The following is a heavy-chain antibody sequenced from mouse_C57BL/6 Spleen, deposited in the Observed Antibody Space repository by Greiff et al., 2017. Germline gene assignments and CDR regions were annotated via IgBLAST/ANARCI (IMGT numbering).Heavy chain of an antibody. CDR3: ARGGVRLQAMDY. CDR2: INYDGSST. CDR1: GFTFSDYY. Sequence: EVQLVESEGGLVQPGSSMKLSCTASGFTFSDYYMAWVRQVPEKGLEWVANINYDGSSTYYLDYLKSRFIISKDNAKNILDLQMSSPKDEDTATYYCARGGVRLQAMDYWGQGTSVTVSS. V-gene: IGHV5-16*01. J-gene: IGHJ4*01. D-gene: IGHD2-2*01.